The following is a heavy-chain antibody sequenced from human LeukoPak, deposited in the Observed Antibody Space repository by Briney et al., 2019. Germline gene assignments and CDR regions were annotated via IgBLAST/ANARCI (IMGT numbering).Heavy chain of an antibody. CDR2: IIPIFGTA. CDR3: ARGRGSSWQNYYYYMDV. J-gene: IGHJ6*03. D-gene: IGHD6-13*01. Sequence: GASVKVSCKASGGTFSSYAISWVRQAPGQGLEWMGGIIPIFGTANYAQKFQGRVTITADKSTSTAYMELSSLRSEDTAVYCCARGRGSSWQNYYYYMDVWGKGTTVTVSS. CDR1: GGTFSSYA. V-gene: IGHV1-69*06.